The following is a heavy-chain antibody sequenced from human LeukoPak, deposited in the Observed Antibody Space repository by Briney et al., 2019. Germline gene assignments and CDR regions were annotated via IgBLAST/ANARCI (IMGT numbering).Heavy chain of an antibody. V-gene: IGHV4-61*01. CDR3: ARQAGETYSTGWYEGYFDL. CDR1: GGSVSSDSYF. Sequence: SETLSLTCTVSGGSVSSDSYFWTWIRQPPGKGLEWIGHIYYIGSTNYNPSLKSRVTISVDTSKNQSSLKLRSVTDADTAVYYCARQAGETYSTGWYEGYFDLWGRGTPVTVSS. J-gene: IGHJ2*01. D-gene: IGHD6-19*01. CDR2: IYYIGST.